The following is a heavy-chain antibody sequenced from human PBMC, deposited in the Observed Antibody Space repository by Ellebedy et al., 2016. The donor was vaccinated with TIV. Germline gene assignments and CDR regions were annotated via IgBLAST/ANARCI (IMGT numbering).Heavy chain of an antibody. V-gene: IGHV3-33*01. J-gene: IGHJ4*02. D-gene: IGHD2-21*02. CDR3: ARNRHVERGDCLDY. CDR1: GFIFSNYG. Sequence: PGGSLRLSCEASGFIFSNYGMHWVRQAPGKGLEWVAFIWYDGGNKYYADSVKGRFTISRENYKNTRYLQMNNVGAEDTAVFYCARNRHVERGDCLDYWGQGTLVTVSS. CDR2: IWYDGGNK.